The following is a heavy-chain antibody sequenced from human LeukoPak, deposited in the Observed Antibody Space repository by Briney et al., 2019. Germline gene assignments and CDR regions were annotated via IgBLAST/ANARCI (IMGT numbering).Heavy chain of an antibody. Sequence: GASVKVSCKASGYTFTSYGISWVRQAPGQGLEWMGWISAYNGNTNYAQKLQGRVTMTTDTSTSTAYMELRSLRSDDTAVYYCARAKRHIVVVTANPGIDYWGQGTLVTVSS. CDR2: ISAYNGNT. J-gene: IGHJ4*02. CDR3: ARAKRHIVVVTANPGIDY. CDR1: GYTFTSYG. D-gene: IGHD2-21*02. V-gene: IGHV1-18*01.